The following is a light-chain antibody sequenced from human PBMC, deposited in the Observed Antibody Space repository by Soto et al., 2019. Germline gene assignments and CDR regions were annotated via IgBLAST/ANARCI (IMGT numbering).Light chain of an antibody. CDR1: NSNIGSNY. CDR3: AAWDDSLSGWV. CDR2: TNN. Sequence: QSALTQPPSASGTPGQRVTISCSGRNSNIGSNYVYWYQQVPGTAPKLLIYTNNQRPSGVPDRFSGSKSATSASLAIGGLRSEDEADYYCAAWDDSLSGWVFGGGTQLTV. V-gene: IGLV1-47*01. J-gene: IGLJ3*02.